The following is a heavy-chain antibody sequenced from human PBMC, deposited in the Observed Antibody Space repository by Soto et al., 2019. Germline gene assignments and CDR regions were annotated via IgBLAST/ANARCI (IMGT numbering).Heavy chain of an antibody. CDR2: INHSGST. Sequence: SETLSLTCAVYGGSFSGYYWSWIRQPPGKGLEWIGEINHSGSTNYNPSLKSRVTISVDTSKNQFSLKLSSVTAADTAVYYCARGGVVPAAIPQTHYYYYGMDVWGQGTTVTVSS. J-gene: IGHJ6*02. D-gene: IGHD2-2*02. CDR3: ARGGVVPAAIPQTHYYYYGMDV. V-gene: IGHV4-34*01. CDR1: GGSFSGYY.